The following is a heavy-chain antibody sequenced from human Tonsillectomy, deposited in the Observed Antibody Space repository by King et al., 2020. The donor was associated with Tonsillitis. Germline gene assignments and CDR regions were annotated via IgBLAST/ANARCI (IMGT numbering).Heavy chain of an antibody. J-gene: IGHJ3*02. Sequence: TLKESGPALVKPTQTLTLTCTFSGFSLSTTGMRVTWIRQPPGKALEWLARIDWDDDKYYSTSLKTRLTISKDTSKNQVVLTMTNMDPVDTPTYYWARTFETKSDAFDIWGQGTMVTVSS. V-gene: IGHV2-70*04. CDR3: ARTFETKSDAFDI. D-gene: IGHD3-9*01. CDR2: IDWDDDK. CDR1: GFSLSTTGMR.